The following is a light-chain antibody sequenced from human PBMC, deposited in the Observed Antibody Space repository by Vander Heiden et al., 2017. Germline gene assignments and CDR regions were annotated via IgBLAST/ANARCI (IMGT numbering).Light chain of an antibody. J-gene: IGLJ2*01. CDR1: ALPWHY. CDR3: QSAASSGTYARI. CDR2: KDT. V-gene: IGLV3-25*03. Sequence: SSELTQPPSLSVSPVQTPRLTCSGDALPWHYAYWYQQKPGQAPLMIKYKDTERPSGIPERFSGSTSGTIVTLTISGVQAEDEADYYCQSAASSGTYARIFGGGTRLTVL.